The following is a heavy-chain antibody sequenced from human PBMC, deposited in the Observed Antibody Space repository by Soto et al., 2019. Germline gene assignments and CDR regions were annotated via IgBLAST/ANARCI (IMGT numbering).Heavy chain of an antibody. D-gene: IGHD1-1*01. Sequence: QVQLVESGGGVVQPGRSLRLSCAASGFTFSSYAMHWVRQAPGKGLEWVAVISYDGSNKYYADSVKGRFTISRDNSKNTLYLQMNSLRAEDTAVYYCARDRSPTSASYYFDYWGQGTLVTVSS. V-gene: IGHV3-30-3*01. CDR1: GFTFSSYA. CDR3: ARDRSPTSASYYFDY. J-gene: IGHJ4*02. CDR2: ISYDGSNK.